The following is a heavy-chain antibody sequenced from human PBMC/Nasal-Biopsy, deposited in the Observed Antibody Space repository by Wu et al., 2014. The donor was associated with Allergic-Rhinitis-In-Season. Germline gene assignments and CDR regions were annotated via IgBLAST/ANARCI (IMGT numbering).Heavy chain of an antibody. J-gene: IGHJ6*03. D-gene: IGHD6-19*01. CDR1: GFTFSQFW. CDR3: ANSGGEAGML. Sequence: LRLSCAASGFTFSQFWMSWVRHAPGKRLEWVAKMNQDGSLITYMDSVMGRFTISRDNAKNSLYLQMNSLRAEDTAIYYCANSGGEAGMLWGKGTTVTVSS. V-gene: IGHV3-7*03. CDR2: MNQDGSLI.